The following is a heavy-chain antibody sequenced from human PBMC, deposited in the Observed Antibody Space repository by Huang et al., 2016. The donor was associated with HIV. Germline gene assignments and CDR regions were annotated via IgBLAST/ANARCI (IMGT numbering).Heavy chain of an antibody. J-gene: IGHJ2*01. V-gene: IGHV4-59*01. CDR3: ARNYYDNVDWYFDL. CDR2: INYSGST. Sequence: QVQLQESGPGLVKPSETLSLTCTVSGGSINSYYWSWIRQPPGKGLEWIGYINYSGSTIYNPSRKRRVTISVEKSKNQCSLKLSSVTAADTAMYYCARNYYDNVDWYFDLWGRGTLVTVSS. CDR1: GGSINSYY. D-gene: IGHD3-22*01.